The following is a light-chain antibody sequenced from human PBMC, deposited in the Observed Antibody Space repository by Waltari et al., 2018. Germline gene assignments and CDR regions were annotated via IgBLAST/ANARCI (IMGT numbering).Light chain of an antibody. J-gene: IGLJ3*02. CDR3: CSYTAGSTWV. V-gene: IGLV2-23*01. CDR2: EGS. Sequence: HSALTQPASLSGSPGPSITISCTGTSRDVGSYNVLSWYQQHPGKAPKLMIYEGSKRPSGVSNRFSGSKSGNTASLTISGLQAEDEADYYCCSYTAGSTWVFGGGTKLTVL. CDR1: SRDVGSYNV.